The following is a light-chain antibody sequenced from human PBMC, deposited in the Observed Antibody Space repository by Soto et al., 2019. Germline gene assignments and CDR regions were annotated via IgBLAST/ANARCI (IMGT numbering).Light chain of an antibody. V-gene: IGKV1-5*03. CDR2: KAS. Sequence: IQITQSPSTLSACVGDRVTITCRASQTISTWLAWYQQKPGKAPKLLIYKASSLESGVPSRFSARGSGTGLTITITSTQPADFETSYCTKSNGFYRKFGQGT. CDR3: TKSNGFYRK. J-gene: IGKJ1*01. CDR1: QTISTW.